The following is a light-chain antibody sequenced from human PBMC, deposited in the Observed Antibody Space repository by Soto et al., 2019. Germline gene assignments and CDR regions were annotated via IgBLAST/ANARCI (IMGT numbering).Light chain of an antibody. V-gene: IGKV3-20*01. J-gene: IGKJ3*01. CDR2: AAS. Sequence: EIVLTQSPGTLSLSPGERATLSCRASQSINNRYLAWYQQKPGQAPRLLIYAASSRATGIPDRFSGSGPGTDFTLTISRLEPEDFAVYYCQQFGSSPGCTFGPGTKVDIK. CDR3: QQFGSSPGCT. CDR1: QSINNRY.